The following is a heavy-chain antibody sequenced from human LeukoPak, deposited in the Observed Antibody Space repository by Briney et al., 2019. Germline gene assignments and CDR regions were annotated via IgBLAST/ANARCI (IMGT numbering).Heavy chain of an antibody. D-gene: IGHD6-25*01. V-gene: IGHV1-2*02. J-gene: IGHJ4*02. Sequence: ASVKVSCKASGYTFTGYFMHWVRQAPGQGLEWMGWINPNSGGTSYLQNFQGRVTTTRDTSISTAYMDLSRLRSDDTAVYYCARGRPGDSFDYWGQGTLVTVSS. CDR2: INPNSGGT. CDR1: GYTFTGYF. CDR3: ARGRPGDSFDY.